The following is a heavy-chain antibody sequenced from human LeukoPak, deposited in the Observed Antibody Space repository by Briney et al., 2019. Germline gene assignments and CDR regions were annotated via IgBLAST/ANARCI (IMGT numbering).Heavy chain of an antibody. CDR3: ARRPSVRGVASAVSCFDP. CDR1: GGSISSSIYY. CDR2: IYYSGST. D-gene: IGHD2-15*01. Sequence: KASETLSLTCIVSGGSISSSIYYWGWIRQPPGKGLEWIGSIYYSGSTYYNSSLESRVTISVDTSKNQFSLKLTSVTAADTAVYYCARRPSVRGVASAVSCFDPWGQGTLVTVSS. J-gene: IGHJ5*02. V-gene: IGHV4-39*01.